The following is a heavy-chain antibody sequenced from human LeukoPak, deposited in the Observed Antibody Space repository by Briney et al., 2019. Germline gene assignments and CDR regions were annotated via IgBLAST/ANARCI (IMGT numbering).Heavy chain of an antibody. J-gene: IGHJ6*03. CDR3: ARDKQLDWAHYYYYYMDV. Sequence: ASVKVSCKSSGYTFRDYFLHWVRQAPGQGLEWMGWINPNSGGTKYAQKFQGRVTMTRDTSINIAYMELSSLRSDDTAVYYCARDKQLDWAHYYYYYMDVWGKGTTVTVSS. D-gene: IGHD1-1*01. V-gene: IGHV1-2*02. CDR2: INPNSGGT. CDR1: GYTFRDYF.